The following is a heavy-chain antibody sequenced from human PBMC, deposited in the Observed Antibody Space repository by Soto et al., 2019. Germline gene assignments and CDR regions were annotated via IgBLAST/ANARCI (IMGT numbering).Heavy chain of an antibody. Sequence: QVQLQESGPGLVKPSQTLSLTCTVSGGSISSGGYYWSWIRQHPGKGLEWIAHIHHSGSTNYNPSLRSRVTISVDTSNNHFSLKLNSVTAADTAVYYCARAVLVEPGVMAHWHSGLDVWGQGTTVTVS. V-gene: IGHV4-31*03. CDR2: IHHSGST. J-gene: IGHJ6*02. D-gene: IGHD2-2*01. CDR1: GGSISSGGYY. CDR3: ARAVLVEPGVMAHWHSGLDV.